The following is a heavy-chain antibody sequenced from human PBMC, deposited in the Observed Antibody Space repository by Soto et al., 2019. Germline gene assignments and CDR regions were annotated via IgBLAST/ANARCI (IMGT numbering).Heavy chain of an antibody. CDR3: ARHELWLRD. V-gene: IGHV4-39*01. D-gene: IGHD5-18*01. J-gene: IGHJ4*02. CDR2: IYYSGST. CDR1: GGFIISSSYY. Sequence: SETLCLTCTVSGGFIISSSYYWGWIRQPPGKGLEWIGNIYYSGSTYYNPSLKSRVTISVDTSKNQFSLKLTSVTAADTAVYYCARHELWLRDWGQGTLVTVSS.